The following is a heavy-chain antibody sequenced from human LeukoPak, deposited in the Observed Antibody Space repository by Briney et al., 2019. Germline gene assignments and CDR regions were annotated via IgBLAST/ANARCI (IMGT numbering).Heavy chain of an antibody. J-gene: IGHJ6*03. Sequence: ASVKVSCKASGYTFTSYYMHWVRQAPGQGLEWMGIINPSGGSTSYAQKFQGRVTMTRDMSTSTVYMQLSSLRSEDTAVYYCARGSGSYYYYYYMDVWGKGTTVTVSS. CDR3: ARGSGSYYYYYYMDV. CDR2: INPSGGST. V-gene: IGHV1-46*01. CDR1: GYTFTSYY. D-gene: IGHD1-26*01.